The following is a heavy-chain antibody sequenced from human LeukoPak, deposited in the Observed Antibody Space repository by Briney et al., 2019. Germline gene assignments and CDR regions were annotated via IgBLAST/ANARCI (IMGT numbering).Heavy chain of an antibody. Sequence: SETLSLTCTVSGGSISNYYWSWIRQPPGKGLEWIGYIYYSGSTNYNPSLKSRVTISVDTSKNQFSLKLSSVTAADTAVYYCARHSGYCSSTSCYDWFDPWGQGTLVTVSS. CDR1: GGSISNYY. V-gene: IGHV4-59*01. CDR3: ARHSGYCSSTSCYDWFDP. J-gene: IGHJ5*02. D-gene: IGHD2-2*01. CDR2: IYYSGST.